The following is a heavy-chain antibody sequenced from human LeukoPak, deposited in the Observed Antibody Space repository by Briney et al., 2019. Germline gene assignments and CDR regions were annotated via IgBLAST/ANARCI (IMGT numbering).Heavy chain of an antibody. J-gene: IGHJ6*03. CDR2: ISGSGGST. Sequence: GGSLRLSCAASGFTFSSYAMSWVRQAPGKGLEWVSAISGSGGSTYYADSVKGRFTISRDNSKNTLYLQMNSLRAENTAVYYCAKERKYYDFWSGYPLGYYMDVWGKGTTVTVSS. V-gene: IGHV3-23*01. CDR1: GFTFSSYA. CDR3: AKERKYYDFWSGYPLGYYMDV. D-gene: IGHD3-3*01.